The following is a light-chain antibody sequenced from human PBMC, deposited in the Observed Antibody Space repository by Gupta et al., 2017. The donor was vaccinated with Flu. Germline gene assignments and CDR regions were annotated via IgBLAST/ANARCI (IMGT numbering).Light chain of an antibody. CDR3: QQYDNLSYT. CDR1: QDISNY. J-gene: IGKJ2*01. CDR2: DAS. Sequence: PSSRSASVGDRVTITGQASQDISNYLNWYQQKPGKAPKLLIYDASNLETGVPSRFSGSGSGTDFTFTISSLQPEDIATYYCQQYDNLSYTFGQGTKLEIK. V-gene: IGKV1-33*01.